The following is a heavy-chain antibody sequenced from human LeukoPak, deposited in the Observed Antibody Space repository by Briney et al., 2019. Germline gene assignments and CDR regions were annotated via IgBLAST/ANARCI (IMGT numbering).Heavy chain of an antibody. V-gene: IGHV4-38-2*02. Sequence: SETLSLTCTVSGYSISSGYYWGWIRQPPGKGLEWIGSIYYSGSTYYNPSLKSRVTISVDTSKNQFSLKLSSVTAADTAVYYCARDPARITILEHQGYREDYWGQGTLVTVSS. CDR2: IYYSGST. CDR1: GYSISSGYY. CDR3: ARDPARITILEHQGYREDY. D-gene: IGHD3-3*01. J-gene: IGHJ4*02.